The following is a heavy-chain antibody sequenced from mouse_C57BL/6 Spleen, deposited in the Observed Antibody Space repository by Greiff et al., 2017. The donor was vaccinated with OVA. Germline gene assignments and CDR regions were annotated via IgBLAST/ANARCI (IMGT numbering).Heavy chain of an antibody. CDR1: GYSITSGYY. CDR3: ADYSFAY. V-gene: IGHV3-6*01. Sequence: ESGPGLVKPSQSLSLTCSVTGYSITSGYYWNWIRQFPGNKLEWMGYISYDGSNNYNPSLKNRISITRDTSKNQFLLKLNSVTTEDTATYYCADYSFAYWGQGTLVTVSA. D-gene: IGHD2-4*01. CDR2: ISYDGSN. J-gene: IGHJ3*01.